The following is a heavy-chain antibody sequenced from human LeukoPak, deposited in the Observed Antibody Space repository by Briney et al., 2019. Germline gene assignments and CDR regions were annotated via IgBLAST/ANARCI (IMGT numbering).Heavy chain of an antibody. CDR3: ARRGVYYFDN. D-gene: IGHD2-8*01. CDR2: VSSNGDST. Sequence: GGSLRLSCAASGFTFSSYDMHWVRQAPGKRLEYLSAVSSNGDSTYYANSVKGRFTISRDNSKNTLYLQMGSLRAEDMAVYYCARRGVYYFDNWGQGTLVTVSS. J-gene: IGHJ4*02. V-gene: IGHV3-64*01. CDR1: GFTFSSYD.